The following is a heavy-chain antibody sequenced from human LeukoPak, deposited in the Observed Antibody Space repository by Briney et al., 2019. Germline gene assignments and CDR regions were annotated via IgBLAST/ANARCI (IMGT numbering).Heavy chain of an antibody. D-gene: IGHD3-3*01. Sequence: GGSLRLSCAASGFTFSSYSMNWVRQAPGKGLEWVSYISSSGSTIYYADSVKGRFTISRDNAKNSLYLQMNSLRAEDTAVYYCARGPIKVYDFWNGYNNWFDPWGQGTLVTVSS. CDR2: ISSSGSTI. CDR1: GFTFSSYS. V-gene: IGHV3-48*04. CDR3: ARGPIKVYDFWNGYNNWFDP. J-gene: IGHJ5*02.